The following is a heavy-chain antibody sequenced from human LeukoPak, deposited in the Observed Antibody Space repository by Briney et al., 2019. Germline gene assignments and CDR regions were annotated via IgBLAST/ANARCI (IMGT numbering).Heavy chain of an antibody. D-gene: IGHD3-9*01. CDR2: IYPGDSDT. CDR1: AYSSTSYC. Sequence: GESLQFSCKGSAYSSTSYCIGWVRQLPGKGREGMGIIYPGDSDTRYSPSFKGQVTISADKSISTAYLQWSSLTASDTAMYYCARHGYDILTGYYVAFDHWGQGTLVTVSS. V-gene: IGHV5-51*01. J-gene: IGHJ4*02. CDR3: ARHGYDILTGYYVAFDH.